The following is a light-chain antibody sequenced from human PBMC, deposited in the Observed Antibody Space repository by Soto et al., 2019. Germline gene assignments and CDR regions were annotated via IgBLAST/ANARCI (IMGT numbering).Light chain of an antibody. CDR3: SSYTSSTTHV. Sequence: QSALTQPASVSGSPGQSITISCTGTSSDVGAYTFVSWYQQHPDKVPKLMIFDVSRRPSGVSDRFSGSKSGNTASLTISGLQPEDEADYYCSSYTSSTTHVFGSGTKLTVL. CDR2: DVS. V-gene: IGLV2-14*03. CDR1: SSDVGAYTF. J-gene: IGLJ1*01.